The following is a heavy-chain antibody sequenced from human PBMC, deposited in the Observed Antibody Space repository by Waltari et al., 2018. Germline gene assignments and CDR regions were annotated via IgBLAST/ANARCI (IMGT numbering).Heavy chain of an antibody. V-gene: IGHV3-7*01. CDR1: GFSFSSSW. CDR2: IKQDGRGK. CDR3: ARSSRWSYDY. D-gene: IGHD3-10*01. J-gene: IGHJ4*02. Sequence: EVQLLESGGGLVQPGGSLRLSCAASGFSFSSSWMAWVRQAPGEGMDWVAGIKQDGRGKYYVDAWKGRFTISRDNAKNSLFLQTNSLRAEDTAVYYCARSSRWSYDYWGQGTLITVSS.